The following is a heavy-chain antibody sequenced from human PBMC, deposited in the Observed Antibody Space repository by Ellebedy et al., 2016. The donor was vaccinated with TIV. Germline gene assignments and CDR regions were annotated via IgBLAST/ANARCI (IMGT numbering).Heavy chain of an antibody. Sequence: GGSLRLXXAASGFTFSSYDMHWVRQPTGKGLEWVSAIGTAGDPYYPGSVKGRFTISRENAKNSLYLQMNSLRAGDTAMYYCARGVYYYKGGNSWSFDLWGRGTLVTVSS. CDR2: IGTAGDP. V-gene: IGHV3-13*05. J-gene: IGHJ2*01. D-gene: IGHD3-10*01. CDR1: GFTFSSYD. CDR3: ARGVYYYKGGNSWSFDL.